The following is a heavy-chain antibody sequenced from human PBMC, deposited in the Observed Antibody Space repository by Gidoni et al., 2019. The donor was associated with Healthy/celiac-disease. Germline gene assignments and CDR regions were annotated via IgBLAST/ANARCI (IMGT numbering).Heavy chain of an antibody. J-gene: IGHJ6*03. CDR1: GFTFRSYG. D-gene: IGHD2-2*02. V-gene: IGHV3-30*18. CDR3: AKEGCSSTSCYTSYYYYMDV. Sequence: QVQLVESGGGVVQPGRSLRLSCAASGFTFRSYGLHWVRQAPGKGLEWVAVISYDGSNKYYADSVKGRFTISRDNSKNTLYLQMNSLRAEDTAVYYCAKEGCSSTSCYTSYYYYMDVWGKGTTVTVSS. CDR2: ISYDGSNK.